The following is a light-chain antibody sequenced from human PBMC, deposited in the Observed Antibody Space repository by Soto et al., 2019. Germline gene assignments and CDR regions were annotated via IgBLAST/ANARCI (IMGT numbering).Light chain of an antibody. J-gene: IGLJ3*02. CDR2: DVT. V-gene: IGLV2-11*01. CDR1: SSDVGVYNY. Sequence: QSALTQPRSVSGSPGQSVTISCTGTSSDVGVYNYVSWYQQHPGKAPKLMIFDVTKRPSGVPDRFSGSKSGNTASLTISGLQAEDEATYYCFSYAGSPTLAFGGGTKLTVL. CDR3: FSYAGSPTLA.